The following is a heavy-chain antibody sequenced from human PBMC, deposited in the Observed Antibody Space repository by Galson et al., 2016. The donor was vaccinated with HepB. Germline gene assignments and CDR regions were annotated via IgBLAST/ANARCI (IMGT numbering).Heavy chain of an antibody. CDR1: GFTFSSYW. CDR3: VWDRYRHYLHNWYDP. V-gene: IGHV3-74*01. CDR2: INVDGTTR. J-gene: IGHJ5*02. D-gene: IGHD1-26*01. Sequence: SLRLSCAASGFTFSSYWMHWVRQLPGKGLEWVARINVDGTTRTYAASVQGRFTISRDNSKDTLYRQMNGLKAEDTAVYYCVWDRYRHYLHNWYDPWGRGTLVTVSS.